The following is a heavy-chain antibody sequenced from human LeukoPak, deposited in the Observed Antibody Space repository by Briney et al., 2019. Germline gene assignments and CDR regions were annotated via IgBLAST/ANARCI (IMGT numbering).Heavy chain of an antibody. J-gene: IGHJ4*02. CDR1: GYTFTSYY. CDR2: INPSGGST. V-gene: IGHV1-46*01. D-gene: IGHD2-2*01. CDR3: ARVAGGYCSSTSCYQGPEEGDY. Sequence: ASVKVSCKASGYTFTSYYMHWVRQAPGQGLEWMGIINPSGGSTSYAQKFQGRVTMTRDTSTSTVYMELSSLRSEDTAVYYCARVAGGYCSSTSCYQGPEEGDYWGQGTLVTVSS.